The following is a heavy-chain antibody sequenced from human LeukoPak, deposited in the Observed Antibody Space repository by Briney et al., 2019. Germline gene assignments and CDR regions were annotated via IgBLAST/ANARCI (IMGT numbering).Heavy chain of an antibody. J-gene: IGHJ4*02. D-gene: IGHD3/OR15-3a*01. CDR2: ISSSSSII. CDR1: EFTFSRYG. V-gene: IGHV3-48*01. CDR3: AKEGLAFDY. Sequence: PGGSLRLSCAASEFTFSRYGMNWVRQAPGKGLEWVSSISSSSSIIYYADSVKGRFTISRDNSKNTLYLQMNSLRAEDTAVYYCAKEGLAFDYWGQGTLVTVSS.